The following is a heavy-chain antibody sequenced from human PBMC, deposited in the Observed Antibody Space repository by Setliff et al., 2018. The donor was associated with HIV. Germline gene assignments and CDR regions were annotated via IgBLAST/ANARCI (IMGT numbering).Heavy chain of an antibody. CDR2: IKQDGSEK. Sequence: GGSLRLSCAASGFSFSSYWMSWVRQAPGKGLEWVANIKQDGSEKYYVDSVRGRFTISRDNAKNSLYLQMNSLRAEDTAVYYCARLRLYNSALDYWGQGTLVTVSS. CDR1: GFSFSSYW. CDR3: ARLRLYNSALDY. D-gene: IGHD3-10*01. V-gene: IGHV3-7*01. J-gene: IGHJ4*02.